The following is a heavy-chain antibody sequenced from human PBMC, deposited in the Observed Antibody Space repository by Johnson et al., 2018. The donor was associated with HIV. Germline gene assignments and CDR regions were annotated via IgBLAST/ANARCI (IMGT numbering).Heavy chain of an antibody. CDR1: GFTFNDYG. CDR3: ARVRYYYGSGSRGAFDI. V-gene: IGHV3-20*04. CDR2: ITWNGGST. J-gene: IGHJ3*02. Sequence: VQLVESGGGVVRPGGYLRLSCAASGFTFNDYGMSWVRQAPGKGLEWVSGITWNGGSTGYAASVKGRFSISRDNAKNSLSLQMNSLRAEDTALYYCARVRYYYGSGSRGAFDIWGQGTMVTVSS. D-gene: IGHD3-10*01.